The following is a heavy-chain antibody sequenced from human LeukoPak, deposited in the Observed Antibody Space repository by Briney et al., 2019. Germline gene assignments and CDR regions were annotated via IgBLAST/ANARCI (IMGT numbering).Heavy chain of an antibody. V-gene: IGHV1-18*01. D-gene: IGHD3-3*01. J-gene: IGHJ4*02. CDR3: ARGNNYDFWSGYYPLYYFDY. Sequence: GASVKVSCKASGYTFTSYGISWVRQAPGQGLEWMGWISAYNGNTNYAQKLQGRVTMTTDTSTSTAYMELRSLRSDDTAVYYCARGNNYDFWSGYYPLYYFDYWGQGTLVTVSS. CDR2: ISAYNGNT. CDR1: GYTFTSYG.